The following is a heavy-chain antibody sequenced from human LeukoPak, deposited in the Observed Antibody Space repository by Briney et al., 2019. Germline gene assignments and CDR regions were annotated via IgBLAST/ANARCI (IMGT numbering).Heavy chain of an antibody. V-gene: IGHV3-48*03. J-gene: IGHJ4*02. CDR1: GFTFSNFE. CDR2: ISGSGRTV. Sequence: GGSLRLSCAASGFTFSNFEMNWVRQAPGKGVEWISFISGSGRTVYYAASVKGRFTISRDSSKNTVYLQMNSLRVEETAVYYCAVPGDYWGQGILVTVSS. CDR3: AVPGDY.